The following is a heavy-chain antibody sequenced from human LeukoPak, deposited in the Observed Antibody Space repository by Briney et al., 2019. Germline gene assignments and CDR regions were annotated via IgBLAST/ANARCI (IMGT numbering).Heavy chain of an antibody. Sequence: GESLKISCKGSGYTFPDYWIGWLRQMPGKGLEWIGIIYPGDSDTAYSPSFQGQVTISADKSIATAYLQWSSLKASDTAMYFCARQAVGSSSGFYFDFWGQGTLVTVSS. CDR3: ARQAVGSSSGFYFDF. J-gene: IGHJ4*02. D-gene: IGHD3-10*01. CDR2: IYPGDSDT. CDR1: GYTFPDYW. V-gene: IGHV5-51*01.